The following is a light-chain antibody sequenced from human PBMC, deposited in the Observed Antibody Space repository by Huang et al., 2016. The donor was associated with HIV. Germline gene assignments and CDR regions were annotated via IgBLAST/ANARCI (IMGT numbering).Light chain of an antibody. V-gene: IGKV3-15*01. Sequence: EIEMTQSPATLSVSPGERATLSCRASQSVNSNLSWYQQKPGQAPRLLIFGASTRATGIPARFSGSGSVTEFTLTISSLQSEDFAVYYCQHYNNWPYTFGQGAKVEI. CDR2: GAS. CDR1: QSVNSN. J-gene: IGKJ2*01. CDR3: QHYNNWPYT.